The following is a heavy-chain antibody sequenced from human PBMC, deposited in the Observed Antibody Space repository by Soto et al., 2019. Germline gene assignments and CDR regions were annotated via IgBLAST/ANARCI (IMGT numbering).Heavy chain of an antibody. CDR3: ARVSIVVVVAATPAVAFDI. J-gene: IGHJ3*02. Sequence: QVQLQESGPGLVKPSQTLSLTCTVSGGSISSGGYYWSWIRQHPGKGLEWIGYIYYSGSTYYNPSIKSRVTISVDTSKNQFSLKLSSVTAADTAVYYCARVSIVVVVAATPAVAFDIWGQGTMVTVSS. CDR2: IYYSGST. CDR1: GGSISSGGYY. D-gene: IGHD2-15*01. V-gene: IGHV4-31*03.